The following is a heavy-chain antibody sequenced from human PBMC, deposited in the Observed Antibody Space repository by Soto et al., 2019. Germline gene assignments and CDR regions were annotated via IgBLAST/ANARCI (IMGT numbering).Heavy chain of an antibody. CDR1: GGAFNKFA. D-gene: IGHD3-10*01. V-gene: IGHV1-69*12. CDR3: ARDRVMRGNSYYYGMDV. Sequence: QVQLVQSGAEVKKPGSSVKVSCEASGGAFNKFAITWVRQAPGQGLEWMGAIIPFFSTPNYAQRLQGRVTITADESTSTSYMELSSLRSEDTAIYYCARDRVMRGNSYYYGMDVWGQGTTVTVSS. CDR2: IIPFFSTP. J-gene: IGHJ6*02.